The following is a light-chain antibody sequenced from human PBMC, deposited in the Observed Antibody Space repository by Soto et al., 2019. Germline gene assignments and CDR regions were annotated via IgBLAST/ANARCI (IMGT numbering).Light chain of an antibody. CDR2: DAS. Sequence: DIQMTQSPSSLSASLGDRITITCRASQSISGYLNWYQQKPGKAPKLLIHDASTLQSGVPSRFSGSGSGTHFTRTISSLQPEDFETYYCQLSYGSPPITFGQGTRLDI. CDR3: QLSYGSPPIT. V-gene: IGKV1-39*01. J-gene: IGKJ5*01. CDR1: QSISGY.